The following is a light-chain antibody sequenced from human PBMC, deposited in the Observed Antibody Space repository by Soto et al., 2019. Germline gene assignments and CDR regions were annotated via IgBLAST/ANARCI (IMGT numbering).Light chain of an antibody. CDR3: QQYFYWPPGT. CDR1: QNIGSG. V-gene: IGKV3-15*01. CDR2: DIS. Sequence: VMTKSPATLSGSPGERATFSGRAGQNIGSGLAGYLHRPGQPPRLIMYDISTRATGVPGRFTGSGSGTDFTLTISSLQTEDFALYYCQQYFYWPPGTFGQGTKVEI. J-gene: IGKJ1*01.